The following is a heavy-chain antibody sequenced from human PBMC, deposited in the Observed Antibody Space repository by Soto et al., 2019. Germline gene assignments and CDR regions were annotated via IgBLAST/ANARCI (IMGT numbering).Heavy chain of an antibody. V-gene: IGHV3-23*01. CDR1: GFTFSNYA. D-gene: IGHD1-26*01. Sequence: EVQLLESGGGLVQPGGSLRLSCAASGFTFSNYAMSWVRQAPGKGLEWVSVISGSGGSTYYADSVKGRFTISRDNSKNTLYLQMNGLRAEDTAVYYGAKRGSGSYYIDWGQGTLVTVSS. J-gene: IGHJ4*02. CDR3: AKRGSGSYYID. CDR2: ISGSGGST.